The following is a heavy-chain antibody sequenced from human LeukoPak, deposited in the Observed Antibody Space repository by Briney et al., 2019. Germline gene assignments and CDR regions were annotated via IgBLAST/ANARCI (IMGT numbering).Heavy chain of an antibody. CDR2: IRYDGSNK. D-gene: IGHD5-18*01. J-gene: IGHJ4*02. CDR3: ARNNSYGYGTLDY. Sequence: PGGSLRLPCAASGFTFSSYGMHWVRQAPGKGLEWVAFIRYDGSNKYYADSVKGRFTISRDNSKNTLYLQMNSLRAEDTAVYYCARNNSYGYGTLDYWGQGTLVTVSS. V-gene: IGHV3-30*02. CDR1: GFTFSSYG.